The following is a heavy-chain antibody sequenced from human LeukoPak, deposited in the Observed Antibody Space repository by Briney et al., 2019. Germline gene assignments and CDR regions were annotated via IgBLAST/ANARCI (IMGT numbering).Heavy chain of an antibody. V-gene: IGHV1-18*01. D-gene: IGHD3-10*01. Sequence: EASVTVSFKASGYTFTSYGISWVRQAPGQGLEGMGWISAYSGNTNYAQKLQDRVTMTTDTSTSTVYMELRSLRSDDTAVYYCGRDRLSEYSGSGRNWYFDLWGRGTLVTVSS. J-gene: IGHJ2*01. CDR2: ISAYSGNT. CDR1: GYTFTSYG. CDR3: GRDRLSEYSGSGRNWYFDL.